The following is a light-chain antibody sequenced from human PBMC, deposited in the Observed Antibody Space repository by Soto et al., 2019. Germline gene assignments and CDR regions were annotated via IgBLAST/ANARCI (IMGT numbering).Light chain of an antibody. V-gene: IGKV3-20*01. CDR2: GAS. CDR1: QSVRSSY. Sequence: EIVLTQSPGTLSLSPGERVTLSCRASQSVRSSYLAWYQQKPGQAPRLLFYGASSRATGIPDRFSGSGSGTDFILTISRLEPDDFAVYYCQQYGRSPWTFGKGTKVEIK. J-gene: IGKJ1*01. CDR3: QQYGRSPWT.